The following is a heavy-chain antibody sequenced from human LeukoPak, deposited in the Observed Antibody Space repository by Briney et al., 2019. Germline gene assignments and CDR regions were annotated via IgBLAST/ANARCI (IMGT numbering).Heavy chain of an antibody. CDR1: GYTFTGYY. V-gene: IGHV1-8*02. CDR2: INPNSGNT. Sequence: ASVKVSCKASGYTFTGYYMHWVRQAPGQGLEWMGWINPNSGNTGYAQKFQGRVTMTRNTSISTAYMELSSLRSEDTAVYYCARGGVRYFDWLLDYWGQGTLVTVSS. J-gene: IGHJ4*02. D-gene: IGHD3-9*01. CDR3: ARGGVRYFDWLLDY.